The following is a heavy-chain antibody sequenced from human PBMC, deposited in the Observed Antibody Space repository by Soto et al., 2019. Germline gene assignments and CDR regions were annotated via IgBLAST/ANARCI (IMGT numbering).Heavy chain of an antibody. Sequence: GGSLRLSCAASGFTFSSYWMHWVRQAPGKGLVWVSRINSDGSSTSYADSVKGRFTISRDNAKNTLYLQMNSLRAEDTAVYYCATVDTEPDYYYYGMDVWGQGTTVTVSS. D-gene: IGHD5-18*01. CDR2: INSDGSST. CDR3: ATVDTEPDYYYYGMDV. CDR1: GFTFSSYW. V-gene: IGHV3-74*01. J-gene: IGHJ6*02.